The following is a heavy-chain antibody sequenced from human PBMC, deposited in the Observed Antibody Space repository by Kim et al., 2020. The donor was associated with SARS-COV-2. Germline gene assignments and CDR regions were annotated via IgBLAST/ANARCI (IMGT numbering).Heavy chain of an antibody. J-gene: IGHJ4*02. Sequence: GGSLRLSCAASGFTFSSYWMSWVRQAPGKGLEWVANVKQDGSEKYYVDSVKGRFTISRDNAKNSLYLQMSNLRAEDTAVYYCARDLLGAVAGTSDYWGQGTLGTVSS. CDR3: ARDLLGAVAGTSDY. V-gene: IGHV3-7*01. CDR1: GFTFSSYW. D-gene: IGHD6-19*01. CDR2: VKQDGSEK.